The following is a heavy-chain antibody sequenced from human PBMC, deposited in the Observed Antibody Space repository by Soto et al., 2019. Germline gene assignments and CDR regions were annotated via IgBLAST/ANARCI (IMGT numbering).Heavy chain of an antibody. CDR1: GFTFSKYW. CDR2: IKEDGSEE. J-gene: IGHJ5*02. D-gene: IGHD2-2*01. Sequence: GGSLRLSCAASGFTFSKYWMSWVRQAPGKGLEWVANIKEDGSEEYYVDSVKGRFTISRDNAKNSLYLQMNSLRAEDTAVYYCARVPVKVAAANACLDXWGQATLVTVSX. CDR3: ARVPVKVAAANACLDX. V-gene: IGHV3-7*01.